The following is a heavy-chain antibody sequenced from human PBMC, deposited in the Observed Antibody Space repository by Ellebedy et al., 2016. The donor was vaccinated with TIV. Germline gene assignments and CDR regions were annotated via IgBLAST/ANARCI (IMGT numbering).Heavy chain of an antibody. Sequence: GESLKISXKGSGYSFTSYWIGWVRQMPGKGLEWMGIIYPGDSDTRYSPSFQGQVTISADKSISTAYLQWSSLKASDTAMYYCASTLAYGSGSYPLGWFDPWGQGTLVTVSS. CDR1: GYSFTSYW. CDR3: ASTLAYGSGSYPLGWFDP. D-gene: IGHD3-10*01. CDR2: IYPGDSDT. V-gene: IGHV5-51*01. J-gene: IGHJ5*02.